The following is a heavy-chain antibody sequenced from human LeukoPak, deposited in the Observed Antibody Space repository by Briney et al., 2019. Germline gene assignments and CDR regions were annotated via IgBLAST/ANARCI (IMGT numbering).Heavy chain of an antibody. Sequence: GGSLRLSCAASGSTVSSNYMSWVRQAPGKGLEWVSVIYSGGSTYYADSVKGRFTISRDNSKNTLYLQMNSLRAEDTAVYYCATQTATAMVTGEDYWGQGTLVTVSS. CDR3: ATQTATAMVTGEDY. V-gene: IGHV3-53*01. CDR1: GSTVSSNY. J-gene: IGHJ4*02. CDR2: IYSGGST. D-gene: IGHD5-18*01.